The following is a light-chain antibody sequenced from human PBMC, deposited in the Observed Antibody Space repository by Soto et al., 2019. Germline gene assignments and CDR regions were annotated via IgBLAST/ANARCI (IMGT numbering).Light chain of an antibody. Sequence: QSVLTQPSSASGTPGQRVTIFCSGSSSNIGSNTVNWYQQLPGTAPKLLIYSNNQRPSGVPDRFSGSKSGTSASLAISGLQSEDEADYYCAAWDDSLNGLYVFGTGTKLTVL. CDR2: SNN. CDR1: SSNIGSNT. V-gene: IGLV1-44*01. CDR3: AAWDDSLNGLYV. J-gene: IGLJ1*01.